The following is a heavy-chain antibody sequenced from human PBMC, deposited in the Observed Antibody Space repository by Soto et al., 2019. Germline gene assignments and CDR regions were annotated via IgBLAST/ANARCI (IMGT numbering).Heavy chain of an antibody. J-gene: IGHJ2*01. CDR3: ARESHDILTGPPWVWYFDL. CDR1: GGSFSGYY. CDR2: INDRGSI. D-gene: IGHD3-9*01. V-gene: IGHV4-34*01. Sequence: QVQLQQWGAGPLRPLETLSLTCGVSGGSFSGYYWAWIRQSPGKGLEWIGEINDRGSINYNPSLKSRVSISVVASKNHYSLNLRSVTAVDTAVYYCARESHDILTGPPWVWYFDLWGRGTLVTVSS.